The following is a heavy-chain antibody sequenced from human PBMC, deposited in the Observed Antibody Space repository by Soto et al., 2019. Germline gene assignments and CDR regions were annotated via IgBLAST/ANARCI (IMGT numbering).Heavy chain of an antibody. CDR2: ISAYNGNT. Sequence: QVQLVQSGAEVKKPGASVKVSCKASGYTFTSYGISWVRQAPGQGLEWMGWISAYNGNTNYAQKLQGRVTMTTDTSTSTAYMELRGLRSEDTAVYYCARVVAAAGAGGANNFDYWGQGTLVTVSS. CDR1: GYTFTSYG. CDR3: ARVVAAAGAGGANNFDY. D-gene: IGHD6-13*01. J-gene: IGHJ4*02. V-gene: IGHV1-18*01.